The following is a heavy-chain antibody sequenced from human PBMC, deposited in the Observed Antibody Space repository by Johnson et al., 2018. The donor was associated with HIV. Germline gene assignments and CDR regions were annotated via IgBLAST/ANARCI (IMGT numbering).Heavy chain of an antibody. CDR1: GFTFADYG. Sequence: QVQLVESGGGVVQPGGSLRLSCAASGFTFADYGMHWVRQPPGKGLEWVAFIAHDESITHYADSVKGRFTMSRDNSKNTLYLQMKSLRPEDTSIYYCAKDDNLGVWYSDAFDVRGQGTVVTVSS. J-gene: IGHJ3*01. CDR3: AKDDNLGVWYSDAFDV. V-gene: IGHV3-30*02. CDR2: IAHDESIT. D-gene: IGHD2-15*01.